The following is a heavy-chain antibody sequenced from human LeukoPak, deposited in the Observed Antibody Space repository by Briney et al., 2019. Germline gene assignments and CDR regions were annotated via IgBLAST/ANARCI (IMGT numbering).Heavy chain of an antibody. J-gene: IGHJ4*02. CDR2: IYYSGSA. Sequence: SETLSLTCTVSGGSIGSGDYYWSWIRQPPGKGLEWIGYIYYSGSAYYNPSLKSRISISVDTSKNQFSLNLSSVTAADTAVYYCAAISYDFWSGYFGYWGQGTLVTVSS. CDR1: GGSIGSGDYY. CDR3: AAISYDFWSGYFGY. D-gene: IGHD3-3*01. V-gene: IGHV4-30-4*01.